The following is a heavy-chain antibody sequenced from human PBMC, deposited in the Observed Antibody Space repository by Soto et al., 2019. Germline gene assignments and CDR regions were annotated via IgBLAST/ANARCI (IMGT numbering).Heavy chain of an antibody. D-gene: IGHD5-12*01. Sequence: QAQLVESGGGVVQPGRSLRLSGAASGFTFSGYYMHWVRQAPGKGLEWVAVISYDGSTEYYADSVKGRFTISRDNSANRLFLQMNSLRPEDTAVYYCTKDDGYNDSTYYHYFGMDVWGQGTTVTVSS. CDR1: GFTFSGYY. V-gene: IGHV3-30*18. CDR2: ISYDGSTE. J-gene: IGHJ6*02. CDR3: TKDDGYNDSTYYHYFGMDV.